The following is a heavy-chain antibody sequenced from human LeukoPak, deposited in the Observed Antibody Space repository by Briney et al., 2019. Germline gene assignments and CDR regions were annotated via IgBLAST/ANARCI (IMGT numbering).Heavy chain of an antibody. D-gene: IGHD1-14*01. CDR3: ARDFAVAGKRGAAFDI. J-gene: IGHJ3*02. V-gene: IGHV3-21*01. CDR2: ISSSSSYI. Sequence: GGSLRLSCAASGFTLSSYEMNWVRQAPGKGLEWVSSISSSSSYIYYADSVKGRFTISRDNAKNSLYLQMNSLRAEDTAVYYCARDFAVAGKRGAAFDIWGQGTMVTVSS. CDR1: GFTLSSYE.